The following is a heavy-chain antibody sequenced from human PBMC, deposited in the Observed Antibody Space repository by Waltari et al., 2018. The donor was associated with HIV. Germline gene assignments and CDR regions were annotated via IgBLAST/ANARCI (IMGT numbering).Heavy chain of an antibody. V-gene: IGHV3-23*01. CDR2: ISGSGDIA. Sequence: EVQLLESGGHLIQPGGSLRLSCAASGFPFDTSAMTWVRQALGKRLEGVAAISGSGDIAYSADSVKGRFSISRDNSKNTLFLQMTSLRAENTAVYYCAKDLGDYVWGMFTGAHFDSWGQGTLVTVSS. D-gene: IGHD3-16*01. J-gene: IGHJ4*02. CDR3: AKDLGDYVWGMFTGAHFDS. CDR1: GFPFDTSA.